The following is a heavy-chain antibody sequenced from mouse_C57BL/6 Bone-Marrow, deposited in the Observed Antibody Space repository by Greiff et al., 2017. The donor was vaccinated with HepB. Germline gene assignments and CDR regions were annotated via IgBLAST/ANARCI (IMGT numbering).Heavy chain of an antibody. Sequence: VKLVESGAELARPGASVKLSCKASGYTFTSYGISWVKQRTGQGLEWIGEIYPRSGNTYYNEKFKGKATLTADKSSSTAYMELRSLTSEDSAVYFCARRGLLTYWYFDVWGTGTTVTVSS. CDR3: ARRGLLTYWYFDV. V-gene: IGHV1-81*01. D-gene: IGHD2-1*01. CDR2: IYPRSGNT. CDR1: GYTFTSYG. J-gene: IGHJ1*03.